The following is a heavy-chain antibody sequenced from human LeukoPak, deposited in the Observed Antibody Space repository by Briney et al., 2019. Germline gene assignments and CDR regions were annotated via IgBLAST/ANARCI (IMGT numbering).Heavy chain of an antibody. CDR2: ISSSSSYI. D-gene: IGHD6-19*01. Sequence: GGSLRLSCAASGFTFSSYSMNWVRQAPGKGLEWVSSISSSSSYIYYADSVKGRFTISRDNAKNSLYLQMNSLRAEDTAVYYCARDWDSSGLFDYWGQGTLVTVSS. CDR1: GFTFSSYS. V-gene: IGHV3-21*01. J-gene: IGHJ4*02. CDR3: ARDWDSSGLFDY.